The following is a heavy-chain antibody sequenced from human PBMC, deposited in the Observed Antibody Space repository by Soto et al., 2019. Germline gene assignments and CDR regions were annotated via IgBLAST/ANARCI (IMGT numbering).Heavy chain of an antibody. CDR3: ARDVGYNWNLIDY. CDR2: VNAGNGNT. J-gene: IGHJ4*02. CDR1: GYNFTSYA. D-gene: IGHD1-20*01. Sequence: QVQLVQSGAEVKKPGASVKVSCTASGYNFTSYAIHWVRQAPGQRLEWMGWVNAGNGNTKYSQKLQGRVTITRDTSASTAYMELSSLRSEDTAVYYCARDVGYNWNLIDYWGQGTLVTVSS. V-gene: IGHV1-3*01.